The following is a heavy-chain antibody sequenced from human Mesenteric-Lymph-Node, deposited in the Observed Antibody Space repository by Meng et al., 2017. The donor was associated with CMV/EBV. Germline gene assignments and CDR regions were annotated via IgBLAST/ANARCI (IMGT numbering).Heavy chain of an antibody. V-gene: IGHV3-53*01. CDR1: GFTVSSNY. Sequence: GGSLRLSCAASGFTVSSNYMSWVRQAPGKGLEWVSIFYNGGNTYYAASVKGRFTISRDNSKNTLYLQMNSLRAEDTAVYYCARIIAAAGTYFDYWGQGTLVTVSS. CDR3: ARIIAAAGTYFDY. J-gene: IGHJ4*02. D-gene: IGHD6-13*01. CDR2: FYNGGNT.